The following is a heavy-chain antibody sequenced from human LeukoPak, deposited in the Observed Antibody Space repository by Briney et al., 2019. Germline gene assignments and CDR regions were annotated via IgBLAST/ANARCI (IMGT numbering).Heavy chain of an antibody. CDR3: AMNWNCDY. Sequence: GGSLRLSCSASGFTFSGYAMLWVRQAPGKGLESVSAISNSGGSTYYADSVKGRFTISRDNSDNTLYLQMSSLRPEDTAVYYCAMNWNCDYWGHGTLVTVAS. CDR1: GFTFSGYA. V-gene: IGHV3-64D*09. CDR2: ISNSGGST. D-gene: IGHD1-1*01. J-gene: IGHJ4*01.